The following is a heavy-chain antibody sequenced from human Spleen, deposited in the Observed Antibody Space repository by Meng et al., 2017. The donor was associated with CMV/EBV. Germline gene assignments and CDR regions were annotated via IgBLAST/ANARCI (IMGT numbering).Heavy chain of an antibody. V-gene: IGHV1-2*02. J-gene: IGHJ4*02. CDR3: ARKYCSGGNCYPLGY. CDR2: INPNSGGT. D-gene: IGHD2-15*01. Sequence: VKVSCKASEYTFTDHYIHWVRQAPGQGLEWMGWINPNSGGTNYAQKFQGRVTMTRDTSISTAYMELSRLRSDDTAMYYCARKYCSGGNCYPLGYWGQGTLVTVSS. CDR1: EYTFTDHY.